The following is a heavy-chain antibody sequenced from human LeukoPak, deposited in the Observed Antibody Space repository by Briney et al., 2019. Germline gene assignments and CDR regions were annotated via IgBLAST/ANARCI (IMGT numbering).Heavy chain of an antibody. CDR1: GFTFSSYF. CDR2: ISSSSSYT. CDR3: ARDLGYCSSTSCYRGNWFDP. V-gene: IGHV3-11*06. Sequence: GGSLRLSCAASGFTFSSYFMNWIRQAPGKGLEWVSYISSSSSYTNYADSVKGRFAISRDNAKNSLYLQMNSLRAEDTAVYYCARDLGYCSSTSCYRGNWFDPWGQGTLVTVSS. D-gene: IGHD2-2*02. J-gene: IGHJ5*02.